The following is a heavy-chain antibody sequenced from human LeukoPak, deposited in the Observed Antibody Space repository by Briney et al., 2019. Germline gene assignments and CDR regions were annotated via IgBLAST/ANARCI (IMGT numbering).Heavy chain of an antibody. Sequence: VASVKVSCKASGYTFTSYAMHWVRQAPGQRLEWMGWINAGNGNTKYSQKSQGRVTITRDTSASTDYMELSSLRSEDTAVYYCARSTQGDGSDYWGQGTLVTVSS. J-gene: IGHJ4*02. V-gene: IGHV1-3*01. CDR3: ARSTQGDGSDY. CDR2: INAGNGNT. CDR1: GYTFTSYA.